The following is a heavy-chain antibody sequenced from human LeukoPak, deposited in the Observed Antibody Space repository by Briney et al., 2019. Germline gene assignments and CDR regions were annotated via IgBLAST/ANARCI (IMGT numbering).Heavy chain of an antibody. V-gene: IGHV3-21*01. Sequence: PGGSLRLSCAASGFTYSSYSMNWVRQAPGKGLEWVSSISSSSSYIYYADSVKGRFTISRDNSKNTLYLQMNSLRAEDTAVYYCAKAKKLRITMVRGVLDYWGQGTLVTVSS. CDR1: GFTYSSYS. CDR2: ISSSSSYI. J-gene: IGHJ4*02. CDR3: AKAKKLRITMVRGVLDY. D-gene: IGHD3-10*01.